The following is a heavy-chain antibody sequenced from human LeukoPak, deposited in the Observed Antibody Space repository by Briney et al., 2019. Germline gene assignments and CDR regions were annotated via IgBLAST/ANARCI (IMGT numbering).Heavy chain of an antibody. CDR1: GGTFSSYA. J-gene: IGHJ5*02. CDR3: ARDYYDSSGYSINWFDP. CDR2: IIPIFGTA. D-gene: IGHD3-22*01. V-gene: IGHV1-69*05. Sequence: GASVKVSCKASGGTFSSYAISWVRRAPGLGLEWMGGIIPIFGTANYAQKFQGRVTITTDESTSTAYMELSSLRSEDTAVYYCARDYYDSSGYSINWFDPWGQGTLVTVSS.